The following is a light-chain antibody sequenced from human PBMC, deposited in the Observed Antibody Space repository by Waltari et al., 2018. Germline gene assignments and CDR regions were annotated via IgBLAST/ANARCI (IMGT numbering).Light chain of an antibody. CDR2: EVN. Sequence: QSALTQPASVSASPGQSITVSCSGSISDIGLFKVVSWFQQYPGKPPRLIIYEVNKRPQGISDRFSATKSGNVASLTISGLQADDEADYYCCSFTSSSTYVFGSGTTVTVL. CDR3: CSFTSSSTYV. CDR1: ISDIGLFKV. V-gene: IGLV2-23*02. J-gene: IGLJ1*01.